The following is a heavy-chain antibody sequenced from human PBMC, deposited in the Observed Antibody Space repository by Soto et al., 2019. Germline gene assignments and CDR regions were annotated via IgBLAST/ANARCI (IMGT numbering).Heavy chain of an antibody. CDR2: ICYSVIT. J-gene: IGHJ4*02. Sequence: SETLSRTCTVSGGSISSSIYYCGWIRQAPGKGLELIGSICYSVITYYNPSLKSRVTISVDTSKNQFSLKLSSVTAADTDVYYCARHHDSSGSYAFDYWGQGPLVTIS. CDR3: ARHHDSSGSYAFDY. V-gene: IGHV4-39*01. D-gene: IGHD6-19*01. CDR1: GGSISSSIYY.